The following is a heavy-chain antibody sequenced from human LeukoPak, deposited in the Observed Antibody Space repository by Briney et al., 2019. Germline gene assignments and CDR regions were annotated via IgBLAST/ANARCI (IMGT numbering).Heavy chain of an antibody. CDR3: AGRDSSGWYDYFDY. Sequence: SETLSLTCTVSGGSISSYYGSWIRQPPGKGLEWIGYIYYSGSTNYNPSLKSRVTISVDTSKNQFSLKLSSVTAADTAVYYCAGRDSSGWYDYFDYWGQGTLVTVSS. D-gene: IGHD6-19*01. V-gene: IGHV4-59*01. J-gene: IGHJ4*02. CDR1: GGSISSYY. CDR2: IYYSGST.